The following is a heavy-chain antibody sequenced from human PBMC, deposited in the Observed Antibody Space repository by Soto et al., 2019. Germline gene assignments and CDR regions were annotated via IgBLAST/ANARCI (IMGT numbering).Heavy chain of an antibody. J-gene: IGHJ4*02. V-gene: IGHV3-15*07. D-gene: IGHD3-10*01. CDR2: IKSKSEGGTT. CDR3: VSGVY. Sequence: EVQVVESGGGLVKPGGSLRLSCAASGFTVSNAWMTWVRQAPGKGLEWVGRIKSKSEGGTTDYAAPVKGRFTISRDDSKNTGYVQMNSLKTEYKALYYCVSGVYWGQGTLVTVSS. CDR1: GFTVSNAW.